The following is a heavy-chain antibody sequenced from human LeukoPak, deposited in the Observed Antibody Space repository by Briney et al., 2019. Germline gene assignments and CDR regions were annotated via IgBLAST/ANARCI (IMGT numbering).Heavy chain of an antibody. CDR1: GFTFSSYA. V-gene: IGHV3-23*01. CDR3: AKSVEIYFYYGLDV. Sequence: GGSLRLSCAASGFTFSSYAMSWVRQTPGKGLEWGSAISGSGGSTYYADSVKGRFTISRENSKNTLFLQMDSLRAEDTAPYYCAKSVEIYFYYGLDVWGQGTTVTVSS. D-gene: IGHD5-24*01. CDR2: ISGSGGST. J-gene: IGHJ6*02.